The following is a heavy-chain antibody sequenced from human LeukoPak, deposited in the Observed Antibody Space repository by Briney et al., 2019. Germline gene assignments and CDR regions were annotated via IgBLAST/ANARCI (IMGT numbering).Heavy chain of an antibody. J-gene: IGHJ5*02. V-gene: IGHV4-38-2*02. Sequence: SETLSLTCTVSGYSISSGYYWGWIRQPPGKGLEWIGSIYHSGSTYYNPSLKSRVTISVDTSKNQFSLKLSSVTAADTAVYYCARGNWGRGGYSWFDPWGQGTLVTVSS. CDR2: IYHSGST. CDR3: ARGNWGRGGYSWFDP. CDR1: GYSISSGYY. D-gene: IGHD7-27*01.